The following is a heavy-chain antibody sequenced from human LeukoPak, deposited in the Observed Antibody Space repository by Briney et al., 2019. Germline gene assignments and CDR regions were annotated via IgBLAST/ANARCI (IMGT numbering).Heavy chain of an antibody. CDR3: AREYYDSSAYNQEAIDY. CDR2: INPNSGGT. Sequence: ASVKVSCKASGYTFTDYYMHWVRQAPGQGLEWLGWINPNSGGTNYAQKFQGRVTMTRDTSISTAYMELSRLRSDDTAVYYCAREYYDSSAYNQEAIDYWGQGTLVTLSS. J-gene: IGHJ4*02. D-gene: IGHD3-22*01. CDR1: GYTFTDYY. V-gene: IGHV1-2*02.